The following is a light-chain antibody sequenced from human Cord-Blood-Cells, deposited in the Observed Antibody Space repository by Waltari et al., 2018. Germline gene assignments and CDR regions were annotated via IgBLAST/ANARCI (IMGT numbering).Light chain of an antibody. CDR3: QQYDNLPWT. CDR1: QDISNY. CDR2: DAS. V-gene: IGKV1-33*01. Sequence: DIQMTQSPSSLSVSVGDRVTITCQASQDISNYLNWYQQKPVKAPKLLIYDASNLETGVPSRFSGSGSGTDFTFTISSLQPEDIATYYCQQYDNLPWTFGQGTKVEIK. J-gene: IGKJ1*01.